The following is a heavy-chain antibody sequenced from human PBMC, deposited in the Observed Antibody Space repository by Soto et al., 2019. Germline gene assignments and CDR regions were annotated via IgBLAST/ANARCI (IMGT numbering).Heavy chain of an antibody. CDR1: GGSFSGYY. V-gene: IGHV4-34*01. D-gene: IGHD6-6*01. CDR2: INHSGST. Sequence: PSETLSLTCAVYGGSFSGYYWSWIRQPPGKGLGWMGEINHSGSTNYNPSLKSRVNISVDTSKNQFSLKLSSVTAADTAVYYCAISIAARDYFDYWGQGTLVTVSS. J-gene: IGHJ4*02. CDR3: AISIAARDYFDY.